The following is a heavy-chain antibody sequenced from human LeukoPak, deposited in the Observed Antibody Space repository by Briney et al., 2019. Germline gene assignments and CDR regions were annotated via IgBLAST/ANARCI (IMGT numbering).Heavy chain of an antibody. J-gene: IGHJ4*02. V-gene: IGHV3-33*06. CDR1: GFTFSSYG. CDR2: IWYDGSNK. Sequence: GGSLRLSCAASGFTFSSYGMHWVRQAPGKGLEWVAVIWYDGSNKYYADSVKGRFTISRDNSKNTLYPRMNSLRAEDTAVYYCAKDRTVYSSSWYYFDYWGQGTLVTVSS. D-gene: IGHD6-13*01. CDR3: AKDRTVYSSSWYYFDY.